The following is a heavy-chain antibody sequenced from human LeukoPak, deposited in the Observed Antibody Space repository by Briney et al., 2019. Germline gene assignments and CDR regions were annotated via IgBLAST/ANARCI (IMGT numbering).Heavy chain of an antibody. Sequence: GGSLRLSCAASGFTFSSYCMHWVRQAPGKGLEWVAVISYDGSNKYYADSVKGRFTISRDNSKNTLYLQMNSLRAEDTAVYYCAKDLLYVDTAMGDYYYYGMDVWGQGTTVTVSS. CDR2: ISYDGSNK. CDR1: GFTFSSYC. CDR3: AKDLLYVDTAMGDYYYYGMDV. J-gene: IGHJ6*02. D-gene: IGHD5-18*01. V-gene: IGHV3-30*18.